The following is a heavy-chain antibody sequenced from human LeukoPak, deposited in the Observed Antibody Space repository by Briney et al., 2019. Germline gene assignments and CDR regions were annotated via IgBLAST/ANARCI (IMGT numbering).Heavy chain of an antibody. J-gene: IGHJ2*01. Sequence: QSGGSLRLPCAASGFTFSSYAMSWVRQAPGKGLEWVSAISGSGGSTYYADSVKGRFTISRDNSKNTLYLQMNSLRAEDTAVYYCAKDHTRSSGWDWYFDLWGRGTLVTVSS. CDR2: ISGSGGST. D-gene: IGHD6-19*01. CDR3: AKDHTRSSGWDWYFDL. V-gene: IGHV3-23*01. CDR1: GFTFSSYA.